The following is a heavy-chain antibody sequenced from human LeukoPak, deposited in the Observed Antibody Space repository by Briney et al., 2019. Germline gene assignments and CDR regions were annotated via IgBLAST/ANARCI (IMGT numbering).Heavy chain of an antibody. CDR1: GGTFSSYA. CDR2: IIPILGIA. Sequence: SVKVSCKASGGTFSSYAISWVRQAPGQGLEWMGRIIPILGIANYAQKFQGSVTITTDESTRTAYLELSSLRSEDTAVYYCATLSPSIYYYSYYFDSWGQGTLVTVSS. V-gene: IGHV1-69*04. J-gene: IGHJ4*02. CDR3: ATLSPSIYYYSYYFDS. D-gene: IGHD3-22*01.